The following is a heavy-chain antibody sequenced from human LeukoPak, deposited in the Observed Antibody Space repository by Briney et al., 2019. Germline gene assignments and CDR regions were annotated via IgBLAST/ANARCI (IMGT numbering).Heavy chain of an antibody. V-gene: IGHV3-23*01. CDR1: GFTFSGHA. D-gene: IGHD2-2*01. CDR2: ISCSGGRT. CDR3: AKSSYVVVVPAAYFDY. Sequence: GGSLRLSCAASGFTFSGHAMSWVRQAPGKGLEGVSAISCSGGRTYCADSVKRRFTISRDNSKNTLYLQMNSLRAEDTAVYYCAKSSYVVVVPAAYFDYWGQGTLVTVSS. J-gene: IGHJ4*02.